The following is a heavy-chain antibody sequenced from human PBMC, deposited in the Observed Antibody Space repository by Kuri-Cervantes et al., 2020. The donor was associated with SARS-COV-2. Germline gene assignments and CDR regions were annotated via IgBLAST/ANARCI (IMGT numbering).Heavy chain of an antibody. CDR3: ARRAYGEQVDYYYMDV. CDR1: GYSFTNYW. D-gene: IGHD4-17*01. V-gene: IGHV5-51*01. J-gene: IGHJ6*03. CDR2: IYPGDSDT. Sequence: GESLKIFCKGSGYSFTNYWIAWVRQMPGKGLEWMGIIYPGDSDTKYSPSFQGQVTISADKSISTAFLQWSSLKASDTAMYYCARRAYGEQVDYYYMDVWGKGTTVTVSS.